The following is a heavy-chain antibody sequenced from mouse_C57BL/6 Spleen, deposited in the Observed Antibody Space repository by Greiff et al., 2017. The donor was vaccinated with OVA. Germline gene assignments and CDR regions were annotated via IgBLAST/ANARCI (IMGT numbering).Heavy chain of an antibody. V-gene: IGHV1-62-2*01. CDR2: FYPGSGSI. J-gene: IGHJ4*01. CDR3: ERHEGNYSNYGYYAMDY. CDR1: GYTFTEYT. D-gene: IGHD2-5*01. Sequence: QVQLQQSGAELVKPGASVKLSCKASGYTFTEYTIHWVKQRSGQGLEWIGWFYPGSGSIKYNEKFKDKATLTADKSSSTVYMELSRLTSEDSAVYFCERHEGNYSNYGYYAMDYWGQGTSVTVSS.